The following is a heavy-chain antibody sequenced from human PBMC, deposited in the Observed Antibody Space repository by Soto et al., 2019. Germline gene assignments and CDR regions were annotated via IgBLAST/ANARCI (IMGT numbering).Heavy chain of an antibody. Sequence: PSETLSLTCTVSGGSISSGGYYWSWIRQHPGKGLEWIGYIYYSGSTYYNPSLKSRVTISVDTSKNQFSLKLSSVTAADTAVYYCARQNDWLPYYFDYWGQGTLVTVSS. CDR1: GGSISSGGYY. J-gene: IGHJ4*02. CDR2: IYYSGST. CDR3: ARQNDWLPYYFDY. V-gene: IGHV4-31*03. D-gene: IGHD3-9*01.